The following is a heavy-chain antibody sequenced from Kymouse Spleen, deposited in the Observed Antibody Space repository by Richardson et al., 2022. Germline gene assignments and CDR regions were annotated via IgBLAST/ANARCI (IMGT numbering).Heavy chain of an antibody. J-gene: IGHJ6*02. CDR3: AKAPITMVRGVLGMDV. CDR1: GFTFDDYA. CDR2: ISWNSGSI. Sequence: EVQLVESGGGLVQPGRSLRLSCAASGFTFDDYAMHWVRQAPGKGLEWVSGISWNSGSIGYADSVKGRFTISRDNAKNSLYLQMNSLRAEDTALYYCAKAPITMVRGVLGMDVWGQGTTVTVSS. V-gene: IGHV3-9*01. D-gene: IGHD3-10*01.